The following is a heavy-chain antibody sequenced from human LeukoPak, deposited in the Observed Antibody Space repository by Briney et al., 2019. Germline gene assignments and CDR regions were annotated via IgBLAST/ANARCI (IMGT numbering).Heavy chain of an antibody. D-gene: IGHD2-2*01. J-gene: IGHJ4*02. CDR2: IYYSGST. CDR1: GGSISSSNW. Sequence: SETLSLTCAVSGGSISSSNWWSWVRQPPGKGLEWIGYIYYSGSTNYNPSLKSRVTISVDTSKNQFSLKLSSVTAADTAVYYCARGRRYCSSTSCSPNDYWGQGALVTVSS. V-gene: IGHV4-4*02. CDR3: ARGRRYCSSTSCSPNDY.